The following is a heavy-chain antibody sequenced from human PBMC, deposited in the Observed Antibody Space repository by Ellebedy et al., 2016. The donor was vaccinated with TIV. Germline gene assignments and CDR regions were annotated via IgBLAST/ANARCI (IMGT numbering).Heavy chain of an antibody. CDR1: GFTFDDYG. Sequence: GESLKISCAASGFTFDDYGMHWVRQAPGKGLEWVAVIWYDGSNKYYADSVKGRFTISRDNSKNTLYLQMNSLRAEDTAVYYCARDLGYSYGHYGMDVWGQGTTVTVSS. CDR2: IWYDGSNK. CDR3: ARDLGYSYGHYGMDV. V-gene: IGHV3-33*08. D-gene: IGHD5-18*01. J-gene: IGHJ6*02.